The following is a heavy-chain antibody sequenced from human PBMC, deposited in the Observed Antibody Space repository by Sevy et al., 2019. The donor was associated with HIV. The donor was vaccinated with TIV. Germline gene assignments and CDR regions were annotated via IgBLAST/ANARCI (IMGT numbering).Heavy chain of an antibody. J-gene: IGHJ4*02. CDR3: ARENYGDYFDY. Sequence: GGSLRLSCAASGFTFSSYSMNWVRQAPGKGLEWVSSISSSSSYIYYADSVKGRFTISRDNTKNSLYLQMNSLRAEDTAVYYCARENYGDYFDYWGQGTLVTVSS. CDR2: ISSSSSYI. D-gene: IGHD4-17*01. V-gene: IGHV3-21*01. CDR1: GFTFSSYS.